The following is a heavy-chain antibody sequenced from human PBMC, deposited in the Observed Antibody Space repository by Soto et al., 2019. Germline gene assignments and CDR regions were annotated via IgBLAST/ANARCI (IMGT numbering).Heavy chain of an antibody. V-gene: IGHV3-15*07. CDR1: GFTFSNAW. D-gene: IGHD3-22*01. J-gene: IGHJ4*01. CDR3: TTDSYSTIIIVRFDY. CDR2: IKSKTDGGTT. Sequence: GGSLRLSCAASGFTFSNAWINWVRRAPGKGLEWVGRIKSKTDGGTTDYAEPVKGRFAISRDDSNNMVYLQMNSLKIEDTAVYYCTTDSYSTIIIVRFDYWGHGTLVNVSS.